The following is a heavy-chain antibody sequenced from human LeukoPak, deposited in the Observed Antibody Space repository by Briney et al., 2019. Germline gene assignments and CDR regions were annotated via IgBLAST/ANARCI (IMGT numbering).Heavy chain of an antibody. CDR2: ISYDGSNK. V-gene: IGHV3-30*04. J-gene: IGHJ3*02. CDR3: ARTRDSGFTTDAFDI. Sequence: GGSLRLSCAASGFTFSSYAMHWVRQAPGKGLEWVAVISYDGSNKYYADSVKGRFTISRDNSKNTLYLQMNSLRPEDTALYYCARTRDSGFTTDAFDIWGQGTMVTVSS. CDR1: GFTFSSYA. D-gene: IGHD1-14*01.